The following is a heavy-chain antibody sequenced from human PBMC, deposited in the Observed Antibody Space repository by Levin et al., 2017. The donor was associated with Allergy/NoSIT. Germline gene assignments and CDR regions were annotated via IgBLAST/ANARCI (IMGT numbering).Heavy chain of an antibody. Sequence: GESLKISCKASGYTFTSYDINWVRQATGQGLEWMGWMNPNSGNTGYAQKFQGRVTMTRNTSISTAYMELSSLRSEDTAVYYCARGDRSDAFDIWGQGTMVTVSS. V-gene: IGHV1-8*01. J-gene: IGHJ3*02. CDR1: GYTFTSYD. CDR2: MNPNSGNT. CDR3: ARGDRSDAFDI.